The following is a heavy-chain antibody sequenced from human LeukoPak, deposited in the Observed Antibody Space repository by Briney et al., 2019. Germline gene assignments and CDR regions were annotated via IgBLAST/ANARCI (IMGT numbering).Heavy chain of an antibody. J-gene: IGHJ4*02. CDR3: ASCSGNWGYIDY. Sequence: PSETLSLTCTVSGGSISSHYWSWIRQPPGKELEWIGYIYYSGSTNYNPSLKSRVTISVDTSKNQFSLKLSSVTAADTAVYYCASCSGNWGYIDYWGQGTLVTVSS. CDR1: GGSISSHY. CDR2: IYYSGST. D-gene: IGHD2-15*01. V-gene: IGHV4-59*11.